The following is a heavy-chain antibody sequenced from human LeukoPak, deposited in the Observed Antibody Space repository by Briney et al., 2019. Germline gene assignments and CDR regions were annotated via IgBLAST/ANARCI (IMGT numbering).Heavy chain of an antibody. CDR2: IKQDGSEK. CDR3: ARVHAWGSYPALMNY. J-gene: IGHJ4*02. CDR1: GFSLSTYA. D-gene: IGHD3-16*02. Sequence: PGGSLRLSCAASGFSLSTYALSWVRQAPGKGLEWVANIKQDGSEKYYVDSVKGRFTISRDNAKNSLYLQMNSLRVEDTAVYYCARVHAWGSYPALMNYWGQGTLVTVSS. V-gene: IGHV3-7*01.